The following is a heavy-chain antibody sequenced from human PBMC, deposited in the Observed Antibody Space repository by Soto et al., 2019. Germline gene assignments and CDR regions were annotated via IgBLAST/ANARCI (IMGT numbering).Heavy chain of an antibody. J-gene: IGHJ3*02. CDR3: AIVGIYRSGGSSGESDAFDI. D-gene: IGHD6-19*01. CDR1: GGSISSSNW. CDR2: IYHSGST. Sequence: QVQLQESGPGLVKPSGTLSLTCAVSGGSISSSNWWSWVRQPPGKGLEWIGEIYHSGSTNYNPSLKCRVTLSVDKSKFQFSLKLSSVTAADTAVYYCAIVGIYRSGGSSGESDAFDIWCQGKMVTVSS. V-gene: IGHV4-4*02.